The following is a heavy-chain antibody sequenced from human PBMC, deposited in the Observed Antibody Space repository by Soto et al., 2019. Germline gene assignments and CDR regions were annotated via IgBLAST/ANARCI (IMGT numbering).Heavy chain of an antibody. Sequence: GSLSLSCAASGFTFSSYGMHWVRQAPGKGLEWVAVMWYDGSNKYYADSVKGRFTISRDNSKNTLYLQMNSLRAEDTAVYYCARDPCSGGSCEVTVDYWGQGTLVTVSS. J-gene: IGHJ4*02. CDR2: MWYDGSNK. CDR1: GFTFSSYG. V-gene: IGHV3-33*01. D-gene: IGHD2-15*01. CDR3: ARDPCSGGSCEVTVDY.